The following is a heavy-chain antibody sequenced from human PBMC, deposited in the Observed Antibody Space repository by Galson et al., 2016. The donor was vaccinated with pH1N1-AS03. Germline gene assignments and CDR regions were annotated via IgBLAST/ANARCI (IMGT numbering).Heavy chain of an antibody. V-gene: IGHV1-3*01. CDR1: GYTFIGYV. Sequence: SVKVSCKASGYTFIGYVMHWVRQAPGQRLEWMGWINAGNGNTTYSQSFQGRVTITRDTSASKAYMELSSLRSEDTAVYYCARERGSYGMDVWGQGTTVTVSS. D-gene: IGHD1-26*01. CDR2: INAGNGNT. CDR3: ARERGSYGMDV. J-gene: IGHJ6*02.